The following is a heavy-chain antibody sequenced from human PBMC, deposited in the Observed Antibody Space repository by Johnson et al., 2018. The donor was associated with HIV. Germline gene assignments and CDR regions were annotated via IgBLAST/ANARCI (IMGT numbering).Heavy chain of an antibody. CDR2: INSDGSST. CDR1: GFTFSSYA. D-gene: IGHD3-16*01. J-gene: IGHJ3*02. CDR3: AKKGGHYFTSHDAFDI. V-gene: IGHV3-23*04. Sequence: VQLVESGGGLVKPGGSLRLSCAASGFTFSSYAMSWVRQAPGKGLVWVSRINSDGSSTSYADSVKGRFTISRDNSKHTLDLQMKSLRAEDTAVYYCAKKGGHYFTSHDAFDIWGQGTVVTVSS.